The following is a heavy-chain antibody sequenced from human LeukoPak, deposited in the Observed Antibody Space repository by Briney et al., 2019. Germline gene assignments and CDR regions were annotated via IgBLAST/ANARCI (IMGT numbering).Heavy chain of an antibody. Sequence: PGGSLRLSCVASGFTFSNYAMSWIRQPPGKGLEWIGYIYYSGSTNYNPSLRSRVTISVDTSKNQFSLKLSSVTAADTAVYYCARVGCSSTSCYGRGYYYYYMDVWGKGTTVTVSS. CDR3: ARVGCSSTSCYGRGYYYYYMDV. J-gene: IGHJ6*03. CDR1: GFTFSNYA. D-gene: IGHD2-2*01. V-gene: IGHV4-59*01. CDR2: IYYSGST.